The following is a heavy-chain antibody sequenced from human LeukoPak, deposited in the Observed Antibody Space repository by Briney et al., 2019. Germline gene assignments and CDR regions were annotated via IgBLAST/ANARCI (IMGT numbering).Heavy chain of an antibody. J-gene: IGHJ3*02. V-gene: IGHV1-2*02. Sequence: ASVKVSCKASGYTFTGYYMHWVRQAPGQGLGWMGWINPNSGGTNYAQKFQGRVTMTRDTSISTAYMELSRLRSDDTAVYYCARVWYYDFWSGYSPENAFDIWGQGTMVTVSS. CDR2: INPNSGGT. D-gene: IGHD3-3*01. CDR3: ARVWYYDFWSGYSPENAFDI. CDR1: GYTFTGYY.